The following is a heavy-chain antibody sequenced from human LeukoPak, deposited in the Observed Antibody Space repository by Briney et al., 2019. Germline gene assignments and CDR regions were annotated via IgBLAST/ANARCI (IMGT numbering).Heavy chain of an antibody. D-gene: IGHD2-2*01. CDR3: AKDRWDSVIVPALGDLGY. J-gene: IGHJ4*02. V-gene: IGHV3-23*01. Sequence: GGSPRLSCAASGFTFSSYAMTWVRQAPGKGLEWVSGISGSGGTTYYADSVKGRFTISRDNSNNTLYLQMNSLRAEDTAVYYCAKDRWDSVIVPALGDLGYWGQGTLVTVSS. CDR1: GFTFSSYA. CDR2: ISGSGGTT.